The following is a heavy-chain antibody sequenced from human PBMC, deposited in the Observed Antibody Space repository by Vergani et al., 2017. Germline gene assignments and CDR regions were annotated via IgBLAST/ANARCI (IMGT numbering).Heavy chain of an antibody. CDR3: ARGRGDNWYFDL. J-gene: IGHJ2*01. V-gene: IGHV4-34*10. CDR1: GGSFSDFH. D-gene: IGHD3-10*01. CDR2: ISLTESP. Sequence: QVQLLESGPGLLKPSETLSLTCAIFGGSFSDFHWSWIRQSPRRGLEWLGEISLTESPNYSPSFKSRITISMDTTKNQFSLKMDSVAAADTAVYYCARGRGDNWYFDLWGRGTLVTVSS.